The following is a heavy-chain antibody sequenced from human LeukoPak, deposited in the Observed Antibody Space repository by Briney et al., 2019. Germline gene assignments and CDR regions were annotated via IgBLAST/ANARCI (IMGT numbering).Heavy chain of an antibody. CDR2: ISGSGGST. CDR1: GFTFSSYA. V-gene: IGHV3-23*01. D-gene: IGHD3-22*01. CDR3: AKLYDSSGYLPGYFDY. Sequence: GGSLRLSCAASGFTFSSYAMSWVRQAPGKGLEWVSAISGSGGSTYYADSVKGRFTISRDNSKNTLYLQMNSLRAEDTAVYYCAKLYDSSGYLPGYFDYWGQGTLVTVSS. J-gene: IGHJ4*02.